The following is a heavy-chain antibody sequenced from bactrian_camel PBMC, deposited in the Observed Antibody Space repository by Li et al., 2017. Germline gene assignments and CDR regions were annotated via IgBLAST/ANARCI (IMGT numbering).Heavy chain of an antibody. Sequence: HVQLVESGGGSAQAGGSLRLSCSASADALMYMAWFRQAPGQKREAVAAISTGGSSTMYLDSVKGRFTISRESGKNTVHLQMSSLIPEDTGVYYCAGDRPYGAWYMESEYRYWGRGTQVTVS. CDR1: ADALMY. V-gene: IGHV3S53*01. CDR2: ISTGGSST. D-gene: IGHD6*01. J-gene: IGHJ4*01. CDR3: AGDRPYGAWYMESEYRY.